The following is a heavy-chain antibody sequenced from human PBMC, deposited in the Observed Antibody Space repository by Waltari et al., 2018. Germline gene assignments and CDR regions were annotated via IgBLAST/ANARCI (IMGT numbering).Heavy chain of an antibody. CDR1: GFTFSSYD. D-gene: IGHD2-2*01. V-gene: IGHV3-13*01. Sequence: EVQLVESGGGLVQPGGSLRLSCAASGFTFSSYDMHRVRQATGKGLEWVSAIGTAGDTYYPGSVKGRFTISRENAKNSLYLQMNSLRAGDTAVYYCARSREGVPAADYYYYGMDVWGQGTTVTVSS. CDR2: IGTAGDT. CDR3: ARSREGVPAADYYYYGMDV. J-gene: IGHJ6*02.